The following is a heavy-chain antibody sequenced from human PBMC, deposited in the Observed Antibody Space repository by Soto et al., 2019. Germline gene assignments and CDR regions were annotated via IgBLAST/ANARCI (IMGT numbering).Heavy chain of an antibody. V-gene: IGHV4-4*07. Sequence: SETLSLTCSVSGGSISNRFWSWIRQPAGKRPEWIGRIYSGGSTTYNPSLQSRVSMSVDTSKNQFSLKLRSVTAADTAIYYCARDNVWSGYYSFFDYWGQGSLVTVSS. CDR2: IYSGGST. CDR1: GGSISNRF. CDR3: ARDNVWSGYYSFFDY. D-gene: IGHD3-3*01. J-gene: IGHJ4*02.